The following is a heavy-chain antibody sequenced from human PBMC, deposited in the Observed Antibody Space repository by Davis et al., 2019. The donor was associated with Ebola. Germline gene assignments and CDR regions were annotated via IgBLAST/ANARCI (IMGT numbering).Heavy chain of an antibody. Sequence: MPSETLSLTCAVYGGSFSGYYWSWIRQPPGKGLEWIGEINHSGSTNYNPSLKSRVTISVDTSKNQFSLKLSSVTAADTAVYYCARAPGWFDPWGQGTLVTVSS. CDR2: INHSGST. V-gene: IGHV4-34*01. J-gene: IGHJ5*02. CDR1: GGSFSGYY. CDR3: ARAPGWFDP.